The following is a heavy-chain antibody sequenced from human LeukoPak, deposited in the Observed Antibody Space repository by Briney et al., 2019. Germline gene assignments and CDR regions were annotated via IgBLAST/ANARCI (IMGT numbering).Heavy chain of an antibody. CDR1: GGSFSGYY. J-gene: IGHJ4*02. CDR2: INHSGST. CDR3: ARVITIFGVGTYYFDY. D-gene: IGHD3-3*01. V-gene: IGHV4-34*01. Sequence: SSETLSLTCAVYGGSFSGYYWSWIRQPPGKGLEWMGEINHSGSTNYNPSLKSRVTISVDTSKNQFSLKLSSVTAADTAVYYCARVITIFGVGTYYFDYWGQGTLVTVSS.